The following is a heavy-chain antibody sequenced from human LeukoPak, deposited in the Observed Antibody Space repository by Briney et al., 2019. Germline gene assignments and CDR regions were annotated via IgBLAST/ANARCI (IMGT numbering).Heavy chain of an antibody. Sequence: SVKVSCKASGGTFSSYAISWVRQAPGQGLEWMGGIIPIFGTANYAQKFQGRVTITTDESTSTAYMELSSLRSEDTAVYYCGRAVGVRGYDFWSGYPPAGGWFDPWGQGTLVTVSS. CDR3: GRAVGVRGYDFWSGYPPAGGWFDP. J-gene: IGHJ5*02. CDR2: IIPIFGTA. D-gene: IGHD3-3*01. CDR1: GGTFSSYA. V-gene: IGHV1-69*05.